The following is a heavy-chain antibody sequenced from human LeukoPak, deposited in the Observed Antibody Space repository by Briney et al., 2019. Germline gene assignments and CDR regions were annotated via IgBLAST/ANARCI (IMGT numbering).Heavy chain of an antibody. D-gene: IGHD6-6*01. J-gene: IGHJ3*02. CDR1: GGSISSGDYY. Sequence: SQTLSLTCTVSGGSISSGDYYWSWIRQPPGKGREWIGYIYYSGSTYYNPSLKSRVTISVDTSKNQFSLKLSSVTAADTAVYYCAREPHAGCFSDSSSSGYCAFDIWGQGTMVTVSS. CDR2: IYYSGST. CDR3: AREPHAGCFSDSSSSGYCAFDI. V-gene: IGHV4-30-4*08.